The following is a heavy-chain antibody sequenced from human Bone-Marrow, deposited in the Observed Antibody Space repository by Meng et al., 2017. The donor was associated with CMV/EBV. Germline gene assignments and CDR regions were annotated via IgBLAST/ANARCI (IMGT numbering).Heavy chain of an antibody. CDR2: IIPIFGTA. D-gene: IGHD2-2*01. V-gene: IGHV1-69*05. CDR3: ARDQYPLYCSSTSCYGENYYGMDV. J-gene: IGHJ6*01. Sequence: SVKVSCKASGGTFSSYAISWVRQAPGQGLEWMGGIIPIFGTANYAQKFQGRVTITTDESTSTAYMELSSLRSEDTAVYYCARDQYPLYCSSTSCYGENYYGMDVWGQGTTVTGSS. CDR1: GGTFSSYA.